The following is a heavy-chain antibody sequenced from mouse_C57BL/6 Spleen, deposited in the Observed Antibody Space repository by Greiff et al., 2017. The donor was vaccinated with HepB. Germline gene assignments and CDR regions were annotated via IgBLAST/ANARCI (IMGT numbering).Heavy chain of an antibody. Sequence: VQLQQSGAELVKPGASVKLSCKASGYTFTSYWMQWVKQRPGQGLEWIGEIDPSDSYTNYNQKFKGKATLTVDTSSSTAYMQLSSLTSEDSAVYYCARGYDVDYWGQGTTLTVSS. CDR2: IDPSDSYT. CDR3: ARGYDVDY. V-gene: IGHV1-50*01. D-gene: IGHD2-2*01. J-gene: IGHJ2*01. CDR1: GYTFTSYW.